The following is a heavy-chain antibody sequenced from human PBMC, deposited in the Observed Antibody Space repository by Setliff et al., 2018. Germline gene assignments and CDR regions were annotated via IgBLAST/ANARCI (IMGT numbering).Heavy chain of an antibody. D-gene: IGHD5-18*01. J-gene: IGHJ4*02. CDR1: GGTFTYYY. Sequence: SETLSLTCAASGGTFTYYYWTWIRQPPGKGLEWIGEINHSGTTNYNPSLRSRVTISIDTSKNQFSLNLRYVTAADTAVYYCARGRNIAIRLLDSWGQGNLVTVSS. V-gene: IGHV4-34*01. CDR3: ARGRNIAIRLLDS. CDR2: INHSGTT.